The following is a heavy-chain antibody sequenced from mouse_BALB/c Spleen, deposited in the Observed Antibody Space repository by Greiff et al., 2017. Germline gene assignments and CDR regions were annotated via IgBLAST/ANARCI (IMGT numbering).Heavy chain of an antibody. CDR1: GFTFSSYA. V-gene: IGHV5-9-3*01. CDR3: ARQGGSYYLDY. J-gene: IGHJ2*01. Sequence: EVHLVESGGGLVKPGGSLTLSCAASGFTFSSYAMSWVRQTPEKRLEWVATISSGGSYTYYPDSVKGRFTISRDNAKNHLYLQMSSLRSEDTAMCYCARQGGSYYLDYWGQGTTLTVSS. CDR2: ISSGGSYT.